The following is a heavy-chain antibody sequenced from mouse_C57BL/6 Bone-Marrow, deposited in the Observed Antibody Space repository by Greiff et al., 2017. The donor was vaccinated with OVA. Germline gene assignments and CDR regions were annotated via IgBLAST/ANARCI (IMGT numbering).Heavy chain of an antibody. V-gene: IGHV14-4*01. CDR2: IDPENGDT. D-gene: IGHD5-1-1*01. Sequence: VQLKQSGAELVRPGASVKLSCTASGFNIKDDYMHWVKERPEQGLEWIGWIDPENGDTEYASKFQGKATITADTSSKTAYLHLSSLTSEDTAVYYCTRYRYWGKGTTLTVSS. J-gene: IGHJ2*01. CDR3: TRYRY. CDR1: GFNIKDDY.